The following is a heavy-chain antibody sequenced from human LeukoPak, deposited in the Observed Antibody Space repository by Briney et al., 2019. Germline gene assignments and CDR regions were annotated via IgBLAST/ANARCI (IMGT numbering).Heavy chain of an antibody. Sequence: GGSLRLSCAASGFTFSSYAMHWVRQAPGKGLEWVAVISYDGSNKYYADSVKGRFTISRDNSKNTLYLQMNSLRAEDTAVYYCASDPPGIAVAGAIRWEVYFDYWGQGTLVTVSS. CDR3: ASDPPGIAVAGAIRWEVYFDY. J-gene: IGHJ4*02. CDR1: GFTFSSYA. V-gene: IGHV3-30-3*01. D-gene: IGHD6-19*01. CDR2: ISYDGSNK.